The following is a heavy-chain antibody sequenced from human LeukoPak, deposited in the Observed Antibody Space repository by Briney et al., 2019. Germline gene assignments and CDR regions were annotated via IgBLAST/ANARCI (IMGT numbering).Heavy chain of an antibody. V-gene: IGHV4-59*12. CDR1: GGSMSSYY. D-gene: IGHD6-13*01. CDR3: ARDATAGNFDY. CDR2: IYYTGST. Sequence: PSETLSLTCTVSGGSMSSYYWSWIRQPPGKGLEYIGYIYYTGSTNYNPSLKSRVTISVDTSKRQFSLRLSSVSAADTAVYYCARDATAGNFDYWGQGTLVTVSS. J-gene: IGHJ4*02.